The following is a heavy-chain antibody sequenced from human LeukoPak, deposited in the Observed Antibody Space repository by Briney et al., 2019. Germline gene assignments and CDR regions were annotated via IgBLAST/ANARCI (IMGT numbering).Heavy chain of an antibody. CDR3: ARGASSSRPNYYHALDV. V-gene: IGHV3-72*01. Sequence: GGSLRLSCVASGFTFSDHYMAWVRQAPGKGLEWVGRIRDKANSFTTEYAASVKGRYTVSRDDSESSVYLQMKSLNTDDTAVYYCARGASSSRPNYYHALDVWGQGTTVTVSS. J-gene: IGHJ6*02. CDR1: GFTFSDHY. D-gene: IGHD2-2*01. CDR2: IRDKANSFTT.